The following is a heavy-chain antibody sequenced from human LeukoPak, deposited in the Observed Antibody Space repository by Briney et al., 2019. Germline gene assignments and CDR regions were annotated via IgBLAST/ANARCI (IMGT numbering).Heavy chain of an antibody. CDR3: AREYGSGSEFDP. J-gene: IGHJ5*02. CDR2: IYYSGNT. CDR1: GDSISSSNTY. Sequence: SETLSLTCTVSGDSISSSNTYWGWIRQPPGKGLEWIGSIYYSGNTYYNASLKSRVTISVDTSKNQFSLNLTSVTAADTAVYYCAREYGSGSEFDPWGQGTLVTVSS. D-gene: IGHD3-10*01. V-gene: IGHV4-39*07.